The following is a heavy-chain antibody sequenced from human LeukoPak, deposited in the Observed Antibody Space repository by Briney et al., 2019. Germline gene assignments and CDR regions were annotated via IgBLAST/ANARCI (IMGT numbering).Heavy chain of an antibody. CDR1: GGSISSSSYY. CDR2: IYYSGST. Sequence: SETLSLACTVSGGSISSSSYYWGWIRQPPGKGLEWIGSIYYSGSTYYNPSLKSRVTISVDTSKNQFSLKLSSVTAADTAVYYCAGPLNGMDVWGQGTTVTVSS. J-gene: IGHJ6*02. D-gene: IGHD3-9*01. CDR3: AGPLNGMDV. V-gene: IGHV4-39*01.